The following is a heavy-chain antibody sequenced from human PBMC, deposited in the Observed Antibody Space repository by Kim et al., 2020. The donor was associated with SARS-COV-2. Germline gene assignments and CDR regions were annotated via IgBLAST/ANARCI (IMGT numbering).Heavy chain of an antibody. CDR1: GFTFSSYA. D-gene: IGHD2-2*01. CDR3: TREYCSSTSCTFDY. CDR2: IWNDGSRK. Sequence: GGSLRLSSAASGFTFSSYAIHWVRQAPGKGLEWVAVIWNDGSRKYYADSVKGRFIISRDNSKNTLYLQMNDLRAEDMATYYCTREYCSSTSCTFDYWGQGTLVTVSS. V-gene: IGHV3-33*01. J-gene: IGHJ4*02.